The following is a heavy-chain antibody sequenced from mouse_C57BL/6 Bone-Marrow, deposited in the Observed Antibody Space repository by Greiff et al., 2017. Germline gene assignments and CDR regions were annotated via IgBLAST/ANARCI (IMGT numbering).Heavy chain of an antibody. V-gene: IGHV5-4*03. CDR3: ARGEDFDY. J-gene: IGHJ2*01. Sequence: EVMLVESGGGLVKPGGSLKLSCAASGFTFSSYAMSWVRQTPEKRLEWVATISDGGSYTYYPDNVKGRFTISRDNAKNNLYLQMSHLKSEDTALYYCARGEDFDYWYQGTTLTVTS. CDR2: ISDGGSYT. CDR1: GFTFSSYA.